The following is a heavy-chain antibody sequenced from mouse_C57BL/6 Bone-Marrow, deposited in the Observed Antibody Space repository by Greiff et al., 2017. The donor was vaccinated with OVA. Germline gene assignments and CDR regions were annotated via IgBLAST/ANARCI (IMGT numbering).Heavy chain of an antibody. D-gene: IGHD2-5*01. J-gene: IGHJ4*01. CDR2: IWSGGST. V-gene: IGHV2-4*01. CDR1: GFSLTSYG. CDR3: AKNPSYSNFGGDY. Sequence: QVQLQQSGPGLVQPSQSLSITCTVSGFSLTSYGVHWVRQPPGTGLEWLGVIWSGGSTDYTAAFISRLSISKDNSKRLVFFKMNSLQADDTAIYYCAKNPSYSNFGGDYWGQGTSVTVSS.